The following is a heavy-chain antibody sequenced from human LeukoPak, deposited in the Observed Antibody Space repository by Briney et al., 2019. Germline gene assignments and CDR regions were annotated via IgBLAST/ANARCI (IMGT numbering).Heavy chain of an antibody. Sequence: ASVKVSCKASGYTFISYGISWVRQAPGQGLEWMGWISAYNGNTNYAQKFQGRVTMTRNTSISTAYMELSSLRSEDTAVYYCARVHYYYGMDVWGQGTTVTVSS. CDR3: ARVHYYYGMDV. V-gene: IGHV1-18*01. CDR1: GYTFISYG. CDR2: ISAYNGNT. J-gene: IGHJ6*02.